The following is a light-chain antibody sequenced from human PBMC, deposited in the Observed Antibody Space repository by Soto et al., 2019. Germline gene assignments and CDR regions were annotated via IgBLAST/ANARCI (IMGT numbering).Light chain of an antibody. V-gene: IGKV4-1*01. J-gene: IGKJ1*01. CDR2: WAS. Sequence: DIVMTQSPDSLAVSLGERATINCKSRQSVLYSPNNKNYLAWYQQKPGQPPKLLIYWASTRESGVPDRFSGSGSGTDFTLTISSLQAEDVAVYYCQQYHTTPRTFGQGTKVDIK. CDR1: QSVLYSPNNKNY. CDR3: QQYHTTPRT.